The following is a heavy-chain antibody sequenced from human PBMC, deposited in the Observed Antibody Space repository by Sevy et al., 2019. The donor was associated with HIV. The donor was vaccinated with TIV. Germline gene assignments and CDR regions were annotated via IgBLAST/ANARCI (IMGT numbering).Heavy chain of an antibody. D-gene: IGHD2-21*01. V-gene: IGHV4-39*01. CDR3: VRHGGIVDRAFDY. CDR1: GGSISSSSYD. J-gene: IGHJ4*02. CDR2: MYYSGST. Sequence: SETLSLTCTVSGGSISSSSYDWGWIRQPPGKGLEWIGSMYYSGSTSYNPSLKSRVTISVDTSKNQFSLKLSSVTVADTAVYYWVRHGGIVDRAFDYWGQGTLVTVSS.